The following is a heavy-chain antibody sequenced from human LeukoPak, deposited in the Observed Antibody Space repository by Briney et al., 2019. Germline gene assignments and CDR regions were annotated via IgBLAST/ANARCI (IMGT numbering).Heavy chain of an antibody. J-gene: IGHJ4*02. D-gene: IGHD6-19*01. CDR1: GFTFSSYS. CDR3: ARADSSGRDFDY. V-gene: IGHV3-21*01. CDR2: ISSSSSYI. Sequence: AGGSLRLSCAASGFTFSSYSMNWVRQAPGKGLEWVSSISSSSSYIYYADSVKGRFTISRDNAKNSLYLQMNSLRAEDTAVYYCARADSSGRDFDYWGQGTLVTVSS.